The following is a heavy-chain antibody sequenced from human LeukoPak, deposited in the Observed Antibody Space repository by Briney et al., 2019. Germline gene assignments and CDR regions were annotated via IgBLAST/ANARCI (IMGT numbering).Heavy chain of an antibody. CDR2: ISSSGSTI. J-gene: IGHJ4*02. CDR3: ARDRGNGALDY. V-gene: IGHV3-48*03. CDR1: GFTFSSYE. Sequence: PGGSLRLSCAASGFTFSSYEMNWVRKAPGKGLEWVSYISSSGSTIYYADSVKGRFTISRDNAKNSLYLQMNSLRAEDTAVYYCARDRGNGALDYWGQGTLVTVSS. D-gene: IGHD1-1*01.